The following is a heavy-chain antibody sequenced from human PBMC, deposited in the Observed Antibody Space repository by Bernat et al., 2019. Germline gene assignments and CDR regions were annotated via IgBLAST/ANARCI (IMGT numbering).Heavy chain of an antibody. J-gene: IGHJ4*02. V-gene: IGHV3-33*01. CDR1: GFTFSSYG. CDR3: AREKYMESFDF. D-gene: IGHD2/OR15-2a*01. Sequence: QVQLVESGGGVVQPGRSLRLSCAASGFTFSSYGMHWVRQAPGKGLEWVAVIWYDGSNKYYADSVKGRFTISRDNSKNTLYLQMDSLRAEDTAVYYCAREKYMESFDFWGQGTLVTVSS. CDR2: IWYDGSNK.